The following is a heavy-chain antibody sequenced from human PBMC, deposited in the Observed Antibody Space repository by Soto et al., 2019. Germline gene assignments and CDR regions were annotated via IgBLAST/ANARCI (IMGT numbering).Heavy chain of an antibody. CDR3: AKDRLAGGFDY. Sequence: GGSLSLSCAASGFPFRNYAMSWVRQAPGKGLEWVSLVSATAGTTYYTDSVKGRFTISRDNSRNTVYLQMNSLRADDTAVYYCAKDRLAGGFDYWGQGTLVTVSS. CDR2: VSATAGTT. CDR1: GFPFRNYA. V-gene: IGHV3-23*01. D-gene: IGHD3-16*01. J-gene: IGHJ4*02.